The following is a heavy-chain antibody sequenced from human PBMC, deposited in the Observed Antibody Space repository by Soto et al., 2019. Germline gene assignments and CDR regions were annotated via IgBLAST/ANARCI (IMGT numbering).Heavy chain of an antibody. V-gene: IGHV3-48*02. CDR2: ISSSSSTI. CDR1: GVSFSSCS. J-gene: IGHJ1*01. CDR3: ARDSSDSSGYQYFQH. Sequence: PLGSRTLSCAAWGVSFSSCSMNSDRQAPGKGLEWVSYISSSSSTIYYADSVKGRFTISRDNAKNSLYLQMNSLRDEDTAVYYCARDSSDSSGYQYFQHWGQGTLVTVSS. D-gene: IGHD3-22*01.